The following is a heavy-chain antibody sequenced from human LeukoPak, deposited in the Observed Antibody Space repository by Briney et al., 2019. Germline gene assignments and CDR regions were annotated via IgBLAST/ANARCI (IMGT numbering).Heavy chain of an antibody. J-gene: IGHJ3*02. D-gene: IGHD2-2*01. CDR2: IHVAAFDT. V-gene: IGHV5-51*01. CDR1: EYSFTSFL. Sequence: GEALDISLQGFEYSFTSFLIGWVRQIPGKGLEWMGIIHVAAFDTRYTPSVKGQVTISAVKSITTDFLQWSSLNASETAMYYCARFRAGYCSSASCYDSFDIWGQGTMVTVSS. CDR3: ARFRAGYCSSASCYDSFDI.